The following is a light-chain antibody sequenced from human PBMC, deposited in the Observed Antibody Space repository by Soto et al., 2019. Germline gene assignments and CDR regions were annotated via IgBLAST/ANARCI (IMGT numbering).Light chain of an antibody. Sequence: EIVLTQSPGTLSLSPGERATLSCRASQSVSSSYLARYQQKPGQAPRLLMYGASSRATGIPDRFSGSGSGTDFTLTISRLEPEDFALYYCQQYGSSPTFGQGTKVEIK. CDR2: GAS. J-gene: IGKJ1*01. V-gene: IGKV3-20*01. CDR3: QQYGSSPT. CDR1: QSVSSSY.